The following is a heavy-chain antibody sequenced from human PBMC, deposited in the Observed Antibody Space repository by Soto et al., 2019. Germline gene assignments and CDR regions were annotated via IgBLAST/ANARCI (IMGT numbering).Heavy chain of an antibody. Sequence: GGSLRLSCAASGFTFSNAWMSWVRQAPGKGLEWVGRIKSKTDGGTTDYAAPMKGRFTISRDDSKNTLYLQMNSLKTEGTAVYYCTTDSIVVVTATYYWGQGTLVTVSS. D-gene: IGHD2-21*02. V-gene: IGHV3-15*01. CDR1: GFTFSNAW. CDR3: TTDSIVVVTATYY. CDR2: IKSKTDGGTT. J-gene: IGHJ4*02.